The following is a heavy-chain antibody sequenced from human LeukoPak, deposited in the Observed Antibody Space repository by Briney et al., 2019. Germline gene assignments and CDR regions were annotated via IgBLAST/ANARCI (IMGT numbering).Heavy chain of an antibody. J-gene: IGHJ6*02. CDR3: VRDHCTTPGCYEDYYNGLDV. D-gene: IGHD2-2*01. CDR1: GYTFSDNY. Sequence: ASVKVSCKASGYTFSDNYIQWVRQAPGQGLAWMGWINPNSGIPTYTQKFQGRVTMTRDTSISTAYMELRRLTSDDTAVYYCVRDHCTTPGCYEDYYNGLDVWGQGTTVTVSS. CDR2: INPNSGIP. V-gene: IGHV1-2*02.